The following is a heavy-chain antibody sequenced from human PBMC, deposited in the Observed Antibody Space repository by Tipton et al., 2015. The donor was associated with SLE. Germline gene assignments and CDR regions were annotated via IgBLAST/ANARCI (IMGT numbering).Heavy chain of an antibody. J-gene: IGHJ2*01. V-gene: IGHV1-46*01. CDR3: ATKGSVLRFLDEPSAPTYWYFEV. CDR1: GYTFTSYY. D-gene: IGHD1-14*01. Sequence: QSGAEVKKPGASVKVSCKASGYTFTSYYMHWVRQAPGQGLEWMGIINPSGGSTSYAQKFQGRVTMTRDTSTSTVYMELSSLRSEDTAVYYCATKGSVLRFLDEPSAPTYWYFEVWGRGSLVTVSS. CDR2: INPSGGST.